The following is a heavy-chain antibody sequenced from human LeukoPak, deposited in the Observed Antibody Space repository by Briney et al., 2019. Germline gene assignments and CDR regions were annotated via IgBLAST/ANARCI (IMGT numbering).Heavy chain of an antibody. Sequence: GASVKVSCKASGYTFTSYYTHWVRQAPGQGLEWMGIINPSGGSTSYAQKFQGRVTMTRDTSTSTVYMELSSLRSEDTAVYYCARGRNIVLMVYAIGYFDYWGQGTLVTVSS. D-gene: IGHD2-8*01. CDR2: INPSGGST. V-gene: IGHV1-46*01. CDR3: ARGRNIVLMVYAIGYFDY. J-gene: IGHJ4*02. CDR1: GYTFTSYY.